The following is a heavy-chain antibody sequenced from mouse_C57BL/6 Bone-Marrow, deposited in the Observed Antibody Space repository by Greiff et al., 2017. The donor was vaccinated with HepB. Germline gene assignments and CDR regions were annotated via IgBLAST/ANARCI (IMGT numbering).Heavy chain of an antibody. J-gene: IGHJ4*01. Sequence: VKLQESGPELVKPGASVKISCKASGYAFSSSWMNWVKQRPGKGLEWIGRIYPGDGDTNYNGKFKGKATLTADKSSSTAYMQLSSLTSEDSAVYFCARGGDAMDYWGQATSVTVSS. CDR1: GYAFSSSW. CDR3: ARGGDAMDY. V-gene: IGHV1-82*01. CDR2: IYPGDGDT.